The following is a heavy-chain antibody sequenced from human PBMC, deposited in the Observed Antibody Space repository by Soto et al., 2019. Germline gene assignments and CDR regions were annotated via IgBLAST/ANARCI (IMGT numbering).Heavy chain of an antibody. V-gene: IGHV4-61*01. CDR3: ARGEGAAAVLDNLYYYYYGMDF. D-gene: IGHD6-13*01. J-gene: IGHJ6*02. CDR2: IYYSGST. Sequence: PSETLSLTCTVSGGSVSSGSYYWSWIRQPPGKGLEWIGYIYYSGSTNYNPSLKSRVTISVDTSKNQFSLKLSSVTAADTAVYYCARGEGAAAVLDNLYYYYYGMDFWGPETTVTVAS. CDR1: GGSVSSGSYY.